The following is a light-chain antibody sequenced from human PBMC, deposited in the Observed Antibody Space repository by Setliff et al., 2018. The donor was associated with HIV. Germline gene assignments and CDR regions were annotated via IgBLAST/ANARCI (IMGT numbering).Light chain of an antibody. V-gene: IGLV7-46*01. CDR2: DTN. CDR1: TGAVTSGHY. Sequence: QALVTQEPSLTVSPEGTVTLTCGSSTGAVTSGHYPYWFQQKPGQAPRTLIHDTNSKQSWTPARFSGSLLGGKAALTLSGAQPEDEAAYYCFLSYSGARRVFGGGTKVTVL. CDR3: FLSYSGARRV. J-gene: IGLJ3*02.